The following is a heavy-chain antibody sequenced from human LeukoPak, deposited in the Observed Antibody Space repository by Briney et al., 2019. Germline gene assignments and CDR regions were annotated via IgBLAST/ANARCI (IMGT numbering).Heavy chain of an antibody. V-gene: IGHV4-59*01. Sequence: PSETLSLTCTVSGGSISSYYWSWIRQPPGKGLEWIGYIYYSGSTNYNPSLKSRVTISVDTSKNQFSLKLSSVTAADTAVYYCATSFGPYYYGSGSFDLWGRGTLVTVSS. CDR1: GGSISSYY. CDR3: ATSFGPYYYGSGSFDL. D-gene: IGHD3-10*01. CDR2: IYYSGST. J-gene: IGHJ2*01.